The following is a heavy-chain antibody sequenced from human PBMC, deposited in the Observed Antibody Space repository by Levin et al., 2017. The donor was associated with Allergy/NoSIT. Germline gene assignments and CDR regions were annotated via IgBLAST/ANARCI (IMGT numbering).Heavy chain of an antibody. CDR3: AKDVAGRSGF. V-gene: IGHV3-74*01. J-gene: IGHJ4*02. CDR2: IDSGGSFS. CDR1: GFTFSSFW. D-gene: IGHD2-15*01. Sequence: LSLTCAASGFTFSSFWMHWVRPAPGKRLVWVSRIDSGGSFSDYADSVKGRFTISRDNAKNTLYLQMNRLSVEDTAVYYCAKDVAGRSGFWGQGTLVTVSS.